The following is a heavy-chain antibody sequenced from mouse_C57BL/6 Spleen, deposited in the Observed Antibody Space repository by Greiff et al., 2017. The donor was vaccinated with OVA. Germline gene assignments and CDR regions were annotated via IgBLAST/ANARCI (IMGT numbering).Heavy chain of an antibody. CDR2: INPYNGGT. CDR1: GYTFTDYY. Sequence: EVQLQQSGPVLVKPGASVKMSCKASGYTFTDYYMNWVKQSHGKSLEWIGVINPYNGGTSYNQKFKGKATLTVDKSSSTAYMERNSLTSEDSAVYYCARGGNYYGSSSDYWGQGTTLTVSS. V-gene: IGHV1-19*01. CDR3: ARGGNYYGSSSDY. D-gene: IGHD1-1*01. J-gene: IGHJ2*01.